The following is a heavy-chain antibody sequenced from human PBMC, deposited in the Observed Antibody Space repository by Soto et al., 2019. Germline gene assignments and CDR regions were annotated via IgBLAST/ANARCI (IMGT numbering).Heavy chain of an antibody. J-gene: IGHJ3*02. CDR3: ARGVGSGLYRDAFDI. D-gene: IGHD6-19*01. V-gene: IGHV1-46*01. Sequence: KVSCKASGYTFTIYYMHWVRQAPGQGLEWMGIINPTGGSTNYAQKFQGRVTVTRDTSTSTVYMELSSLRSEDTAVYYCARGVGSGLYRDAFDIWGQGTLVTVSS. CDR2: INPTGGST. CDR1: GYTFTIYY.